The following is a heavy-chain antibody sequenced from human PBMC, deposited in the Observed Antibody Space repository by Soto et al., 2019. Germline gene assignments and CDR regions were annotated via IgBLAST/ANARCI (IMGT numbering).Heavy chain of an antibody. D-gene: IGHD6-19*01. V-gene: IGHV4-30-2*01. J-gene: IGHJ6*02. CDR2: IYHSGST. CDR1: GGSISSGGYS. CDR3: AREGRKGSGWYDFPRYYGMDV. Sequence: QLQLQESGSGLVKPSQTLSLTCAVSGGSISSGGYSWSWIRQPPGKGLEWIGYIYHSGSTYYNPSLKSRVTISVDSSKNQFSLKLSSVTAADTAVYYCAREGRKGSGWYDFPRYYGMDVWGQGTTVTVSS.